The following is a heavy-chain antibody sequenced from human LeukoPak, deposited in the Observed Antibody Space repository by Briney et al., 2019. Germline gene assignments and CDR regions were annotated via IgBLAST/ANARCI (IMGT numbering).Heavy chain of an antibody. CDR3: ARDYDILTQGLFDP. D-gene: IGHD3-9*01. CDR1: GGSISSSSYY. Sequence: LSLTCTVSGGSISSSSYYWGWIRQAPGKGLEWVSYISSSGSTIYYADSVKGRFTISRDNAKNSLYLQMNSLRAEDTAVYYCARDYDILTQGLFDPWGQGTLVTVSS. CDR2: ISSSGSTI. V-gene: IGHV3-11*04. J-gene: IGHJ5*02.